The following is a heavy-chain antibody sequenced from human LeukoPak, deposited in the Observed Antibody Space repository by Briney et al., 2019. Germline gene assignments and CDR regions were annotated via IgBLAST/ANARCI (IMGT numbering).Heavy chain of an antibody. D-gene: IGHD2-2*01. CDR1: GFTFSDYY. CDR2: TNHSGST. V-gene: IGHV4-34*01. CDR3: ARQEVPAADYWYFDL. Sequence: GSLRLSCAASGFTFSDYYMSWIRQAPGKGLEWIGETNHSGSTNYNPSLKSRVTISVDTSKNQFPLKLSSVTAADTAVYYCARQEVPAADYWYFDLWGRGTLVTVSS. J-gene: IGHJ2*01.